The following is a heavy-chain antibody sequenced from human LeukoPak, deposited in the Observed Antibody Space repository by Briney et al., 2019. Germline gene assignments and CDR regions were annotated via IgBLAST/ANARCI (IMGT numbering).Heavy chain of an antibody. V-gene: IGHV3-30*18. CDR1: GFIFSDYA. Sequence: GTSLRLSCAASGFIFSDYAMHWVRQAPGKGLEWVAQIWFDGSKKNYADSVKGRLTISRDQSKNTVSLQMKSLRAEDTALYYCAKDGQSYAPYAMDVWGQGTTVTVSS. J-gene: IGHJ6*02. D-gene: IGHD5-18*01. CDR2: IWFDGSKK. CDR3: AKDGQSYAPYAMDV.